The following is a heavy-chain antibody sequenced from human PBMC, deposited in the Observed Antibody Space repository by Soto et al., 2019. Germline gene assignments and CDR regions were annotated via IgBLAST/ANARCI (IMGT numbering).Heavy chain of an antibody. CDR2: IYYSGNT. Sequence: PEETLSLTCTVSGGSISSYYWSWIRQPPGKGLEWIGYIYYSGNTNYNPSLKSRVTISVDTSKNQFSLKLSSVTAADTAVYYCARDSPWLYFDYWGQGTLVTSPQ. D-gene: IGHD3-10*01. J-gene: IGHJ4*02. CDR1: GGSISSYY. CDR3: ARDSPWLYFDY. V-gene: IGHV4-59*01.